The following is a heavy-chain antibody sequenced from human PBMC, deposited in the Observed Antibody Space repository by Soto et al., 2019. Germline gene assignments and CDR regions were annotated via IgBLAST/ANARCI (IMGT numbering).Heavy chain of an antibody. V-gene: IGHV3-33*01. CDR1: GFTFSSYG. D-gene: IGHD2-15*01. J-gene: IGHJ3*02. CDR3: ARDVVVAAALPDAFDI. Sequence: GGSLRLSCAASGFTFSSYGMHWVRQAPGKGLEWVAVIWYDGSNKYYADSVKGRFTISRDNSKNTLYLQMNSLRAEDTAVYYCARDVVVAAALPDAFDIWGQGTMVTVSS. CDR2: IWYDGSNK.